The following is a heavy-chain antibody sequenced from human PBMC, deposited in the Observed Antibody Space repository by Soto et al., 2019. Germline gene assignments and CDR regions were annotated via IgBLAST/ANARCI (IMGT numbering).Heavy chain of an antibody. Sequence: GGSLRLSCAASGFTFSGSAMHWVRQASGKGLEWVGRIRSKANSYATAYAASVKGRFTISRDDSKNTAYLQMNSLKTEDTAVYYCTYYYDSSGAKQKRRDYWGQGTLVTVS. J-gene: IGHJ4*02. CDR2: IRSKANSYAT. V-gene: IGHV3-73*01. D-gene: IGHD3-22*01. CDR3: TYYYDSSGAKQKRRDY. CDR1: GFTFSGSA.